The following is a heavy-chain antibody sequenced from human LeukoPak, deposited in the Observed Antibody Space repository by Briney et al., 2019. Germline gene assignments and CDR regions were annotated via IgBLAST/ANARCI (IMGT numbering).Heavy chain of an antibody. D-gene: IGHD3-9*01. CDR1: GFTFRSYS. CDR2: ISSSSSTI. CDR3: AMTPIHYDILTGYWLY. V-gene: IGHV3-48*04. Sequence: GGSLRLSCAASGFTFRSYSMTWVRQAPGKGLEWVSYISSSSSTIYYADSVKGRFTISRDNAKNSLYLQMNSLRAEDTAVYYCAMTPIHYDILTGYWLYWGQGTLVTVSS. J-gene: IGHJ4*02.